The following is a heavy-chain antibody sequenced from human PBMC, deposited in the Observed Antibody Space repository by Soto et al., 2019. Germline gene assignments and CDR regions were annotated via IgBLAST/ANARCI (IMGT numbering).Heavy chain of an antibody. V-gene: IGHV3-33*01. Sequence: QVQLVESGGGVVQPGRSLRLSCAASGFTFSSYGMHWVRQAPGKGLEWVAVIWYDGSNKYYADSVKGRFTISRDNSKHTLSLQMNSLRAEDTAVYYCARERRDYYGSGSYYGWFDPWGQGTLVTVSS. CDR2: IWYDGSNK. D-gene: IGHD3-10*01. CDR3: ARERRDYYGSGSYYGWFDP. CDR1: GFTFSSYG. J-gene: IGHJ5*02.